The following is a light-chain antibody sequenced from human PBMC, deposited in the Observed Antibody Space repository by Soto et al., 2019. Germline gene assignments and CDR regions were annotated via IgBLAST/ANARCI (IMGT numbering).Light chain of an antibody. V-gene: IGKV1-9*01. CDR1: QGLSSY. Sequence: IQLTQSPSSLYASVGDRVTITCRASQGLSSYLAWYQQKPGKAPKLLIYAASTLQSGVTSRFRGIESGTDFTLTISSLQTEDFAIYYCQQVNIYPLAFGGGTKVDFK. J-gene: IGKJ4*01. CDR3: QQVNIYPLA. CDR2: AAS.